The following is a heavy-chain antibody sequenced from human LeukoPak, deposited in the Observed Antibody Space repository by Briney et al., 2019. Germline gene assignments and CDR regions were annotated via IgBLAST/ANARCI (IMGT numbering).Heavy chain of an antibody. CDR3: ARDPGRVVAALDY. J-gene: IGHJ4*02. Sequence: GRSLRLSCAASGFTFSSYAMHWVRQAPGKGLEWVAVISYDGSNKYYADSVKGRFTISRDNSKNTLYLQMNSLRAEDTAVYYCARDPGRVVAALDYWGEGTLVTVSS. D-gene: IGHD2-15*01. CDR2: ISYDGSNK. CDR1: GFTFSSYA. V-gene: IGHV3-30*04.